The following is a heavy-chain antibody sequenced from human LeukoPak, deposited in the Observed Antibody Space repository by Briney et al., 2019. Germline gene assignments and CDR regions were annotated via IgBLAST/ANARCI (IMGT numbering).Heavy chain of an antibody. J-gene: IGHJ3*02. CDR2: IIPIFGTA. CDR3: ATEISSSLGAFDI. CDR1: GYTFTGYY. V-gene: IGHV1-69*06. D-gene: IGHD6-6*01. Sequence: SVKVSCKASGYTFTGYYMHWVRQAPGQGLEWMGGIIPIFGTAIYAQKFQGRVTMTEDTSTDTAYMELSSLRSEDTAVYYCATEISSSLGAFDIWGQGTMVTVSS.